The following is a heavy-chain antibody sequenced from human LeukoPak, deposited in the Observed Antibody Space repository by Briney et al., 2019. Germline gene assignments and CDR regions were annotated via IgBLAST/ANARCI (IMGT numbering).Heavy chain of an antibody. CDR1: GFTFSSYW. Sequence: GGSLRLSCAASGFTFSSYWMSWVRQAPGKGLEWVANIKQDGSEKYYVDPVKGRFTISRDNAKNSLYLQMNSLRAEDTAVYYCARGYYDFWSGYYLTSFYFDYWGQGTLVTVSS. CDR3: ARGYYDFWSGYYLTSFYFDY. CDR2: IKQDGSEK. V-gene: IGHV3-7*01. D-gene: IGHD3-3*01. J-gene: IGHJ4*02.